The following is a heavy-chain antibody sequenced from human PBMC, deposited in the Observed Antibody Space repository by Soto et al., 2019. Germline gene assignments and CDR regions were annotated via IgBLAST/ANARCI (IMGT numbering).Heavy chain of an antibody. D-gene: IGHD6-19*01. CDR2: LSGSGTST. V-gene: IGHV3-23*01. Sequence: GGSLSLSCAASGFTFINFAMNWVRHPPGKGLEWVSCLSGSGTSTYYADSVKGRFIISRDNSKNTVFLQMNSLRAEDTAVYFCAKATTNGGWFNPFDSWGKGSLVTVSS. CDR3: AKATTNGGWFNPFDS. CDR1: GFTFINFA. J-gene: IGHJ4*02.